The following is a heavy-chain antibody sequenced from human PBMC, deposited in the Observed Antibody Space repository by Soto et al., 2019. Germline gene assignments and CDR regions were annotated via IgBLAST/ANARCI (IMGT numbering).Heavy chain of an antibody. D-gene: IGHD1-26*01. CDR3: ARDPRHTSIGRNYFDN. J-gene: IGHJ4*02. V-gene: IGHV1-3*01. CDR2: ISGDNGYP. Sequence: QVHLVQSGAELKKPGASVKISCKASGYLFTAYAMHWVSQAPGQGLEWMGWISGDNGYPKYSQKFRDRLTITRDTFASTVYMEMSSLRSEDSAVYYCARDPRHTSIGRNYFDNWGQGTPVTVSS. CDR1: GYLFTAYA.